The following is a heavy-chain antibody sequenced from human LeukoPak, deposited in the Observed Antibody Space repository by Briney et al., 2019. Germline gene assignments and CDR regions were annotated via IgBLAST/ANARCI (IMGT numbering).Heavy chain of an antibody. Sequence: GRSLRLSCAASGFTISSYGMHWVRQAPGKGLEWVAVISYDGSNKYYADSVKGRFTISRDNSKNTLYLQMNSLRAEDTAVYYCARDLPYSSSWNFDYWGQGTLVTVSS. CDR3: ARDLPYSSSWNFDY. V-gene: IGHV3-30*03. D-gene: IGHD6-13*01. J-gene: IGHJ4*02. CDR2: ISYDGSNK. CDR1: GFTISSYG.